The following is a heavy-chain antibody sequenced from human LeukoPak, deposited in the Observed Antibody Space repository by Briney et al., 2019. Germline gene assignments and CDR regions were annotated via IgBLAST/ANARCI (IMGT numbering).Heavy chain of an antibody. CDR1: GGSFSGYY. Sequence: SETLSLTCAVYGGSFSGYYWSWIRQPPGKGLEWIGEINHSGSTNYNPSLKSRVTISVDTSKNQFSLKLISVTAADTAVYYCARSVVPPTYYYYGMDVWGQGTTVTVSS. D-gene: IGHD6-6*01. CDR2: INHSGST. V-gene: IGHV4-34*01. J-gene: IGHJ6*02. CDR3: ARSVVPPTYYYYGMDV.